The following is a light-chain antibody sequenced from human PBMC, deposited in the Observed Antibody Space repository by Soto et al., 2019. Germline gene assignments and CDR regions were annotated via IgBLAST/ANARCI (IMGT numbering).Light chain of an antibody. CDR1: QSISSN. J-gene: IGKJ2*01. Sequence: DIQMTQSPSSLSASVGDRVTITWRASQSISSNLNWYQQKPGKAPKVLIYAASSLQSGVPSRFSGSGSATDFTLTISSLQPENFATYYCQQSYSTPPYTFGQGTKLEIK. V-gene: IGKV1-39*01. CDR3: QQSYSTPPYT. CDR2: AAS.